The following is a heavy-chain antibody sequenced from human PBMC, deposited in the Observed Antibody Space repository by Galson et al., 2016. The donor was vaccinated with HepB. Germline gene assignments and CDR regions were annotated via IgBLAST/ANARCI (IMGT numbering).Heavy chain of an antibody. V-gene: IGHV4-4*02. CDR3: ARARLLSRDWPRAGDFDF. CDR2: IYHSGST. CDR1: GGSIAARNW. D-gene: IGHD6-19*01. J-gene: IGHJ4*02. Sequence: SETLSLTCAVSGGSIAARNWWSWVRQSPGKGLEWIGEIYHSGSTNYNPSPKRRVTLSVDKSKNQFSLKLTSVTAADTAMYFCARARLLSRDWPRAGDFDFWGLGTLVTVSS.